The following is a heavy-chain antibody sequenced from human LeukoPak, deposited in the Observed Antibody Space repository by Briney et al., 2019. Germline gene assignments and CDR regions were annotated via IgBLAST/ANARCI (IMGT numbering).Heavy chain of an antibody. CDR2: ISGSGGGT. Sequence: TGGSLRLSCAASGFTFSTYAMSWVRHAPGKGLEWVSGISGSGGGTYYADSVKGRFTISRDNSKNTVYLQMNSLRAEDTAVYYCAKDQGYSYAPGDYWGQGTLVTVSS. D-gene: IGHD5-18*01. CDR1: GFTFSTYA. J-gene: IGHJ4*02. CDR3: AKDQGYSYAPGDY. V-gene: IGHV3-23*01.